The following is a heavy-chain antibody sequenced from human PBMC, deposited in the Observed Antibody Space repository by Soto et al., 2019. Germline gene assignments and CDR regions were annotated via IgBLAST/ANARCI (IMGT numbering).Heavy chain of an antibody. V-gene: IGHV3-7*01. CDR1: GFSLSTSW. J-gene: IGHJ3*02. D-gene: IGHD3-22*01. CDR3: VRDQLYYYDIFGRPLNGFDI. CDR2: IMQDGSDK. Sequence: GGSLRLSCTASGFSLSTSWMTWVRQAPGKGLEWVANIMQDGSDKYYVDSVKGRFTISRDNAENSLYLQMNSLGAEDTALYYCVRDQLYYYDIFGRPLNGFDIWGQGTMVTVSS.